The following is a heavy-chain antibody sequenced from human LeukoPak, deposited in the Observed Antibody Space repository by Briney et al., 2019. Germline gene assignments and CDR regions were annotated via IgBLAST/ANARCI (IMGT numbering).Heavy chain of an antibody. Sequence: GGSLRLFCAASGFTVSTNCMTWVRQAPGKGLEWVSTIYSGGTTYYADSVMGRFTISRHNSRNTLYLQMNSLRAEDTAVYYCARVDTVMAYYFDLSGQGTLVTVSS. V-gene: IGHV3-53*04. J-gene: IGHJ4*02. CDR2: IYSGGTT. CDR3: ARVDTVMAYYFDL. CDR1: GFTVSTNC. D-gene: IGHD5-18*01.